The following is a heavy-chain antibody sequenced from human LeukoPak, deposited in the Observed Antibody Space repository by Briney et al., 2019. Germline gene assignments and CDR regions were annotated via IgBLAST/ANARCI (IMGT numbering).Heavy chain of an antibody. CDR3: ARDPLEMATIWEGDDAFDI. J-gene: IGHJ3*02. V-gene: IGHV4-61*02. Sequence: SETLSLTCTVSGGSISSGSYYWSWIRQPAGKGLEWIGRIYTSGSTNYNPSLKSRVTISVDTSKNQFSLKLSSVTAADTAVYYCARDPLEMATIWEGDDAFDIWGQGTMVTVSS. D-gene: IGHD5-24*01. CDR2: IYTSGST. CDR1: GGSISSGSYY.